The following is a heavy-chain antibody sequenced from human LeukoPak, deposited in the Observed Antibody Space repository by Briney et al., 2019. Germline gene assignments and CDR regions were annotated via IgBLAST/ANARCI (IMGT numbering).Heavy chain of an antibody. CDR1: GFTFSDYY. V-gene: IGHV3-11*01. J-gene: IGHJ4*02. D-gene: IGHD5-18*01. CDR3: AREVDTAMAYYYFDY. Sequence: PGGSLRLSCAASGFTFSDYYMSWIRQAPGKGLEWVSYISSSGSTIYYADSVKGRFTISRDNAKNSLYLQMNSLRAEDTAVYYCAREVDTAMAYYYFDYWGQGTLVTVSS. CDR2: ISSSGSTI.